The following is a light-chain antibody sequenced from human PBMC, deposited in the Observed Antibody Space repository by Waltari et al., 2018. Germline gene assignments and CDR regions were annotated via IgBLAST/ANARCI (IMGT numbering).Light chain of an antibody. CDR2: GAS. CDR1: QGVRTY. Sequence: DIEMTQSPATLSSSPGERATISCRASQGVRTYLAWYQQKPGQAPRLLIYGASTRASGIPDRFSGGGSGTDFSLTISRLEPEDAAMYYCQNRERLPATFGQGTRVEI. J-gene: IGKJ1*01. V-gene: IGKV3-11*01. CDR3: QNRERLPAT.